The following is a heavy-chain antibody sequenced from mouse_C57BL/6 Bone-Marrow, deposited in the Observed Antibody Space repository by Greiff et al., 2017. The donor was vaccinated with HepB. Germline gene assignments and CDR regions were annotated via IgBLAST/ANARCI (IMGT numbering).Heavy chain of an antibody. CDR3: DSDGYDGRDFDY. Sequence: DVMLVESGGGLVQPGESLKLSCESNEYEFPSHDMSWVRKTPEKRLELVAAINSDGGSTYYPDTMERRFIISRDNTKKTLYLQMGRLKSEDTALYYCDSDGYDGRDFDYWGQGTTLTVSS. CDR1: EYEFPSHD. CDR2: INSDGGST. V-gene: IGHV5-2*01. D-gene: IGHD2-2*01. J-gene: IGHJ2*01.